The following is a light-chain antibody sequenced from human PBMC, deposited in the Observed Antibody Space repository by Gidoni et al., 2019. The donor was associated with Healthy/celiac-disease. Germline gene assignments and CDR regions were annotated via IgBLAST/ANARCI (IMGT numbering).Light chain of an antibody. CDR2: DNN. CDR1: NSNIGNNY. CDR3: GTWDTSLSAYV. J-gene: IGLJ1*01. Sequence: QSVLTHPPSVSAAPGQKVTISCAGSNSNIGNNYVSWYQQRPGTAPKLLIYDNNKRPSRIPDRFSGSKSGTSATLGITGLQTGDEADYYCGTWDTSLSAYVFGTGTKVTVL. V-gene: IGLV1-51*01.